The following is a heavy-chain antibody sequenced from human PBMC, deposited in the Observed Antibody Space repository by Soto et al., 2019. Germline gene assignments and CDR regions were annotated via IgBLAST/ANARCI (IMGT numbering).Heavy chain of an antibody. D-gene: IGHD3-16*01. CDR1: GFPFSHYW. V-gene: IGHV3-74*01. Sequence: MPMVESGGGSVQPGGSLRLSCAASGFPFSHYWMHWVRQTPGKGLVWVSRINPAGTITNYADSVEGRFTISRDNADSALFLQRNSLSAEDTAIYYCTSDTFGLRDTWGQGTLVTVSS. CDR2: INPAGTIT. CDR3: TSDTFGLRDT. J-gene: IGHJ5*02.